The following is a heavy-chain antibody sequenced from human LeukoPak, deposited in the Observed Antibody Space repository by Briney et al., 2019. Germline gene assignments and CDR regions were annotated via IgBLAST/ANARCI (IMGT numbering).Heavy chain of an antibody. Sequence: PGGSLRLSCAASGFTFSSYSMNWVRQAPGKGLEWVSSISSSSSYIYYADSVKGRFTISRDNAKNSLYLQMNSLRAEDTAVYYCAKGWQWLVQTLFDYWGQGTLVTVSS. CDR2: ISSSSSYI. CDR3: AKGWQWLVQTLFDY. J-gene: IGHJ4*02. CDR1: GFTFSSYS. V-gene: IGHV3-21*01. D-gene: IGHD6-19*01.